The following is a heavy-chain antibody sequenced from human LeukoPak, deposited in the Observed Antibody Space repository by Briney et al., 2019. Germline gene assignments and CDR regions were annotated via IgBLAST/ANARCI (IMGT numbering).Heavy chain of an antibody. CDR1: GYTFTGYY. CDR3: AGVPEIYYDFWSGHPSDPFDY. CDR2: INPNSGGT. D-gene: IGHD3-3*01. V-gene: IGHV1-2*06. Sequence: ASVKVSCKASGYTFTGYYMHWVRQAPGQGLEWMGRINPNSGGTNYAQKFQDRVTMTRDTSISTAYMELSRLRSDDTAVYYCAGVPEIYYDFWSGHPSDPFDYWGQGTLVTVSS. J-gene: IGHJ4*02.